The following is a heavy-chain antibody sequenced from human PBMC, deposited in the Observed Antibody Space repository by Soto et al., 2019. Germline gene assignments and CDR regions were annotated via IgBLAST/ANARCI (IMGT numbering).Heavy chain of an antibody. J-gene: IGHJ4*02. CDR3: ARAFYRSSTPYDTPAYYVEX. CDR2: IYYSGST. CDR1: GGSISSSSYY. D-gene: IGHD6-13*01. Sequence: SETLSLTCTVSGGSISSSSYYWGWIRQPPGKGLEWIGSIYYSGSTYYNPSLKSRVTISVDTSKNQFSLKLSSVTAADKDVYYCARAFYRSSTPYDTPAYYVEXWGQGTLV. V-gene: IGHV4-39*01.